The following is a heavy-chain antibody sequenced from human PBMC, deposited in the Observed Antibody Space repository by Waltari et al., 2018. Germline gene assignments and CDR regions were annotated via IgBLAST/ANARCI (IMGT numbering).Heavy chain of an antibody. D-gene: IGHD3-10*01. Sequence: QVQLVESGGGVVQPGGSLRLSCAASGFTFSSYGMHWVRQAPGKGLEWVAFIRYDGSNKYYADSVKGRFTISRDNSKNTLYLQMNSLRAEDTAVYYCAKDFPYEMVDNWFDPWGQGTLVTVSS. CDR2: IRYDGSNK. CDR3: AKDFPYEMVDNWFDP. CDR1: GFTFSSYG. J-gene: IGHJ5*02. V-gene: IGHV3-30*02.